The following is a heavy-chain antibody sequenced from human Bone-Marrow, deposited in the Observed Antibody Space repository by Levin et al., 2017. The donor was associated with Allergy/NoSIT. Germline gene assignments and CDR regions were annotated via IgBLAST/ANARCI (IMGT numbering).Heavy chain of an antibody. J-gene: IGHJ4*02. CDR1: GFTFSDYV. CDR2: LTDTAGST. CDR3: AKLRGGWPYYFES. Sequence: GESLKISCAASGFTFSDYVMGWVRQAPGKGLEWVSTLTDTAGSTYFADSVRGRFTISRDNSKNTLFLQMDSLRAEDTAVYCCAKLRGGWPYYFESWGQGTLVTVSS. D-gene: IGHD2-15*01. V-gene: IGHV3-23*01.